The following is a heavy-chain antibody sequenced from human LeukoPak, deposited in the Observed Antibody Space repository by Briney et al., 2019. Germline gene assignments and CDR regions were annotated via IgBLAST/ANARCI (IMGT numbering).Heavy chain of an antibody. CDR3: SRGLDSRKLGY. Sequence: SETLSLTCTVSGASFNSDDQYWNWIRRSPGKGLEWIGSIHPSGMLYNNPSLESRVTMSRDTSKNQFSLNLDSVTAADTAVYFCSRGLDSRKLGYWGQGILVTVSS. CDR2: IHPSGML. CDR1: GASFNSDDQY. D-gene: IGHD3-22*01. J-gene: IGHJ4*02. V-gene: IGHV4-31*03.